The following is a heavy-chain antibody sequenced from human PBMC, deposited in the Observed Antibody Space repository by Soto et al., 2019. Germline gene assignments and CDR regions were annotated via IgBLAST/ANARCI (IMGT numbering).Heavy chain of an antibody. V-gene: IGHV3-21*01. CDR3: AREGPLSGTGAFDI. D-gene: IGHD6-13*01. Sequence: PGGSLRLSCAASGFTFSSYSLNWVRQAPGKGLEWVSSISSSSSYIYYADSVKGRFTISRDNSKNTVSLQMDGLRADDTAVYYCAREGPLSGTGAFDIWGQGTVVTVSS. J-gene: IGHJ3*02. CDR1: GFTFSSYS. CDR2: ISSSSSYI.